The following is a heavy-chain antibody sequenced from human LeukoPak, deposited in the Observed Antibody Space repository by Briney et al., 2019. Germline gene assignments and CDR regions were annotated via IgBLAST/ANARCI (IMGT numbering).Heavy chain of an antibody. CDR1: GFSFGDYA. CDR2: IRRKASGETT. Sequence: GGSLRLSCTASGFSFGDYAMSWVRQAPGKGLEWVSLIRRKASGETTEYAASVKGRFTISRDDSKSIAFLQMNNLKTEDTAVYYCTRPIYCSSASSCGYYFDYWGQGTLVTVPS. D-gene: IGHD2-2*01. V-gene: IGHV3-49*04. J-gene: IGHJ4*02. CDR3: TRPIYCSSASSCGYYFDY.